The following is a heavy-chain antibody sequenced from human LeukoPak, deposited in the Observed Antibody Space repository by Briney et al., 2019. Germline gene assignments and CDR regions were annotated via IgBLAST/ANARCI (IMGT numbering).Heavy chain of an antibody. CDR2: IYYNGNT. J-gene: IGHJ5*02. CDR1: GGSISSYY. V-gene: IGHV4-59*01. Sequence: SETLSLTCTVSGGSISSYYWSWIRQPPGKGLEWIGYIYYNGNTNYNPSLKSRVTISVDTSKNQFSLKLISVTPADTAVYYCARVLAAAGNNWFDPWGQGTLVTVSS. D-gene: IGHD6-13*01. CDR3: ARVLAAAGNNWFDP.